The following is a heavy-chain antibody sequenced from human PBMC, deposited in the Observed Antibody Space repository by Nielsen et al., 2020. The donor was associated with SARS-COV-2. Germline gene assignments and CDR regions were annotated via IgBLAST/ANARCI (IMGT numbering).Heavy chain of an antibody. V-gene: IGHV5-51*01. Sequence: GGSLRLSCKGSGYSFTSYWIGWVRQMPGKGLEWMGIIYPGDSDTRYSPSFQGQVTISADKSISTAYLQWSSLKASDTAMYYCVRLQYNSGWSNFDFWGQGTLVTVSS. D-gene: IGHD6-19*01. CDR3: VRLQYNSGWSNFDF. CDR1: GYSFTSYW. J-gene: IGHJ4*02. CDR2: IYPGDSDT.